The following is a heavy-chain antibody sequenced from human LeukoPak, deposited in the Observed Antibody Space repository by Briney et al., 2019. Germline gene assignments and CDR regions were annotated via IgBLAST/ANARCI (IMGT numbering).Heavy chain of an antibody. CDR2: IYYSGST. J-gene: IGHJ3*02. Sequence: GSLRLSCAASGFTFSSYAMSWVRQPPGKGLEWIGSIYYSGSTYYNPSLKSRVTISVDTSKNQFSLKLSSVTAADTAVYYCARRQTMIVGDAFDIWGQGTMVTVSS. V-gene: IGHV4-39*01. D-gene: IGHD3-22*01. CDR3: ARRQTMIVGDAFDI. CDR1: GFTFSSYA.